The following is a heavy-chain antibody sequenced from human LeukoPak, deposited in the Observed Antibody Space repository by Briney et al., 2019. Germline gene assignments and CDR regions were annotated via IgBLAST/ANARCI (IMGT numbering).Heavy chain of an antibody. Sequence: GGSLRLSCVVSGFTFSTHGFHWVRQASGKGLEWVSVIWHDGGRKEYADSVRGRFTISRDNSNLYLQMNSLRAEDTAIYYCARDIGNSGFNLDYWGQGTPVTVSS. CDR3: ARDIGNSGFNLDY. CDR2: IWHDGGRK. V-gene: IGHV3-33*01. J-gene: IGHJ4*02. D-gene: IGHD5-12*01. CDR1: GFTFSTHG.